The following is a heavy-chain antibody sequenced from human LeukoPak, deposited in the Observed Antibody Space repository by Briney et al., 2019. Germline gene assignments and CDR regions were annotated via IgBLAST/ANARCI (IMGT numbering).Heavy chain of an antibody. CDR2: IYHSGST. V-gene: IGHV4-38-2*01. D-gene: IGHD5-18*01. CDR3: ARVGVQRTFDY. CDR1: GYSISSGYY. Sequence: SETLSLTCAVSGYSISSGYYWGWIRQPPGKGPEWIGSIYHSGSTYYNPSLKSRVTISVDTSKNQFSLKLSSVTAADTAVYYCARVGVQRTFDYWGQGTLVTVSS. J-gene: IGHJ4*02.